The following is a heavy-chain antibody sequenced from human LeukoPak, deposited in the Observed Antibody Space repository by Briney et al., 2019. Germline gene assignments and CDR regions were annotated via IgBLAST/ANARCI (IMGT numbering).Heavy chain of an antibody. CDR1: GFTFSNYA. CDR3: ARDERLLSFLK. V-gene: IGHV3-30*04. J-gene: IGHJ4*02. Sequence: GGSLRLSCAASGFTFSNYAMHWVRQAPGKGPEWVALISYDGSNKNYADSVKGRFTISRDNSKNTLYLQMNSLRAEDTAIYYCARDERLLSFLKWGQGTLVTVSS. CDR2: ISYDGSNK. D-gene: IGHD3-3*01.